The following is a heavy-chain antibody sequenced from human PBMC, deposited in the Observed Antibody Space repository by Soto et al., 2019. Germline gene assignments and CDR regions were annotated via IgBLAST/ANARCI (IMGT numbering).Heavy chain of an antibody. CDR3: ARASGYSIRYYSDY. J-gene: IGHJ4*02. CDR2: INPNSGGT. Sequence: ASVKVSCKASGYTFTGYYMHWVRQAPGQGLEWMGWINPNSGGTNYAQKFQGRVTMTRDTSISPAYMELSRLRSDDTAVYYCARASGYSIRYYSDYWGQGTLVTVSS. D-gene: IGHD3-3*01. CDR1: GYTFTGYY. V-gene: IGHV1-2*02.